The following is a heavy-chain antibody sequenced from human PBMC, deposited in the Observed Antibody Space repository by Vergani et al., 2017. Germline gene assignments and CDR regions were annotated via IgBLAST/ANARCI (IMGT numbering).Heavy chain of an antibody. CDR1: EFIFSNYA. Sequence: EVQLLESGGGLVQPGGSLRLSCAASEFIFSNYAMTWVRQSPGKGLEWVANIKYDGSKKNYVDSVKGRFTISRDNAKNSLYLQMNNLRVEDTAVYFCARSPHGYTYGGYISQFDPWGQGTLVTVSS. V-gene: IGHV3-7*01. CDR2: IKYDGSKK. CDR3: ARSPHGYTYGGYISQFDP. J-gene: IGHJ5*02. D-gene: IGHD5-18*01.